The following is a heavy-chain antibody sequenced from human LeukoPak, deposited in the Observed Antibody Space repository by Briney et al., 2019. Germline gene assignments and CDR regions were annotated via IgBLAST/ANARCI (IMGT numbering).Heavy chain of an antibody. CDR2: ISSSSSYI. V-gene: IGHV3-21*06. Sequence: GGSLRLFCAASGFTFSSYSMIWVRQAPGKGREGVSSISSSSSYILYADLVKDRFTISRDNTKNSLYLQMSSLRAEHTAVYYCVRDQEKWLRFPRAVDYWGQGTLVTVSS. J-gene: IGHJ4*02. D-gene: IGHD5-12*01. CDR1: GFTFSSYS. CDR3: VRDQEKWLRFPRAVDY.